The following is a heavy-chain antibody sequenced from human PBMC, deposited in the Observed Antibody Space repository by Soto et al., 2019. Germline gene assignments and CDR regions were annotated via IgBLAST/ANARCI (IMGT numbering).Heavy chain of an antibody. V-gene: IGHV1-8*01. D-gene: IGHD3-3*01. CDR3: ARGLGAYDFWSGYRRYYYYGMDV. CDR1: GYTFTSYY. CDR2: MNPNSGNT. Sequence: ASVKVSCKASGYTFTSYYINWVRQATVQGLEWMGWMNPNSGNTGYAQKFQGRVTMTRNTSISTAYMELSSLRSEDTAVYYCARGLGAYDFWSGYRRYYYYGMDVWGQGTTVTVSS. J-gene: IGHJ6*02.